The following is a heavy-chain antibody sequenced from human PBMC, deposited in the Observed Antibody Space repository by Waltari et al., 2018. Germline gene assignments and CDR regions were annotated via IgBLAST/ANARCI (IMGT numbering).Heavy chain of an antibody. CDR1: GFTVSSNY. D-gene: IGHD6-19*01. CDR2: IYSGGST. CDR3: ARERVAVAGDSYWYFDL. Sequence: EVQLVESGGGLIQPGGSLRLSCAASGFTVSSNYMSWVRQAPGKGLEWVSVIYSGGSTYYADSVKGRFTISRDNSKNTLYLQTNSLRAEDTAVYYCARERVAVAGDSYWYFDLWGRGTLVTVSS. J-gene: IGHJ2*01. V-gene: IGHV3-53*01.